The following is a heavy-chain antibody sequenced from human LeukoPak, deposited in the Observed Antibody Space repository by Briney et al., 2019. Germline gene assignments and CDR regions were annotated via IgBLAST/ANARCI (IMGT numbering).Heavy chain of an antibody. J-gene: IGHJ4*02. CDR1: GFTFSSYA. V-gene: IGHV3-23*01. D-gene: IGHD3-22*01. Sequence: PGGSPRLSCAASGFTFSSYAMSWVRQAPGKGLEWVSGISGSGGSTYYADSVTGRFTISRDNSKNTLHLQMNSLTAEDTAVYYCAGGHYSDSSGYYGTISAYWGQGTLVTVSS. CDR3: AGGHYSDSSGYYGTISAY. CDR2: ISGSGGST.